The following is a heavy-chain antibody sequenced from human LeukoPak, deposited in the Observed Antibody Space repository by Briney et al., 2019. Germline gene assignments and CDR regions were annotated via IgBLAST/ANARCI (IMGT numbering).Heavy chain of an antibody. V-gene: IGHV3-30*02. Sequence: GGSLRLSCAASGFTFSSHGMHWVRQAPGKGLEWVAFMRYDGSSKLYTDSVKGRFTVSRDNSKNILYLQMSSLRPEDTAIYYCAKSNKDSSVYYSLDYWGQGTLVTVSP. D-gene: IGHD3-22*01. CDR1: GFTFSSHG. CDR3: AKSNKDSSVYYSLDY. J-gene: IGHJ4*02. CDR2: MRYDGSSK.